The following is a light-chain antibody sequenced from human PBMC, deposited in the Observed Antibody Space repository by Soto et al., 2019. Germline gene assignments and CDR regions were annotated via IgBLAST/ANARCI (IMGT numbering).Light chain of an antibody. CDR1: QSVSSN. V-gene: IGKV3-15*01. Sequence: EIVMTQSPATLSVSPGERVTLSCRASQSVSSNLAWYQQKPGQAPRLLIYGASTRATGISARFSGGGSETKFTLTFSSLQSEDFAVYYCQQYHNWPPRTFGQGTKVDIK. CDR2: GAS. J-gene: IGKJ1*01. CDR3: QQYHNWPPRT.